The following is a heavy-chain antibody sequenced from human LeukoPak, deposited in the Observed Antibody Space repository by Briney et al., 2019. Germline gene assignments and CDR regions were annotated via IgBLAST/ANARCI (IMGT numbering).Heavy chain of an antibody. CDR2: ISGSDSDT. J-gene: IGHJ4*02. Sequence: GGPLRLSCAASGFIFSDHYMTWIRQAPGKGLEWLSYISGSDSDTNYADSVKGRFTTSRDNAKNSLYLQMNSLRAEDTAVYYCAKVGSIAAAGTPDYWGQGTLVTVSS. CDR1: GFIFSDHY. V-gene: IGHV3-11*06. CDR3: AKVGSIAAAGTPDY. D-gene: IGHD6-13*01.